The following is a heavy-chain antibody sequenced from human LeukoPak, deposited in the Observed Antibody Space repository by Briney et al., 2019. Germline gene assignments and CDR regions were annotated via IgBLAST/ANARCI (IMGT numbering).Heavy chain of an antibody. CDR3: ARRYFDY. CDR2: IKQDGSEE. V-gene: IGHV3-7*03. CDR1: GFTISSYW. J-gene: IGHJ4*02. Sequence: PGGSLRLSCVASGFTISSYWMHWVRQAPGKGLEWVDNIKQDGSEEYYVDSVKGRFTISRDNAKSSLYLQMNSLRAEDTAVYYCARRYFDYWGQGILVTVSS.